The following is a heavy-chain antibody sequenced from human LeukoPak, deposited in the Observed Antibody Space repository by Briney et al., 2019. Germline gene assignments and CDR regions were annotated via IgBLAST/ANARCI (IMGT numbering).Heavy chain of an antibody. CDR1: GYSISSGYY. J-gene: IGHJ5*02. CDR3: ARIYSSSWFLNWFDP. Sequence: SETLSLTCTVSGYSISSGYYWAWIRQPPGKGLQWIGNIYHSGNTYYNPSLKSRVSISVDTSKNQFSLRLTSVTAADTAVYYCARIYSSSWFLNWFDPWGQGTLVTVSS. D-gene: IGHD6-13*01. CDR2: IYHSGNT. V-gene: IGHV4-38-2*02.